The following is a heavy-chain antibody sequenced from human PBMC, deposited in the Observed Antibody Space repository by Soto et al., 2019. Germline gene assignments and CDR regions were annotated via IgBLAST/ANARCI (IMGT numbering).Heavy chain of an antibody. V-gene: IGHV3-48*02. Sequence: EVQLVESGGGLVQPGGSLRLSCAASGFTFSSYSMNWVRQAPGKGLEWVSYISSSSSTIYYADSVKGRFTISRDNAKNSLYLQMNSLRDEDTAVYYCSRERAFGIAVALNWCDPWGQGTLVTVSS. J-gene: IGHJ5*02. CDR2: ISSSSSTI. D-gene: IGHD6-19*01. CDR1: GFTFSSYS. CDR3: SRERAFGIAVALNWCDP.